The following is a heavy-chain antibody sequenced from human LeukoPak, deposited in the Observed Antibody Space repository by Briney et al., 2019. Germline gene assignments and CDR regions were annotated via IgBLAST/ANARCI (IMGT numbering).Heavy chain of an antibody. D-gene: IGHD3-3*01. CDR1: GFTFSSYG. CDR2: IRYDGSNK. V-gene: IGHV3-30*02. J-gene: IGHJ4*02. Sequence: GSLLLSCAASGFTFSSYGMHWVRQAPGKGLEWVEFIRYDGSNKYYADSVKGRFTISRDNSKNTLYLQMNSLRAEDTAVYYCAKDSYYDFWSGYTFDYWGQGTLVTVSS. CDR3: AKDSYYDFWSGYTFDY.